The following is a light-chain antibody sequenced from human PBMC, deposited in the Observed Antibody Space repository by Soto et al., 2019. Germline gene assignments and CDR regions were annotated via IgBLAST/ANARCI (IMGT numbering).Light chain of an antibody. V-gene: IGKV2D-29*02. CDR3: LQNTHLTPT. CDR2: EVS. Sequence: VMTQTPLSLSVTPGQPASISCNSSQSLLHIAGQTHLFWYLQKQGQSPHLXXYEVSNRFSGVPDRFSGGGSGTDFTLKISRVEDEDFGIYYCLQNTHLTPTFGQGTRLEIK. CDR1: QSLLHIAGQTH. J-gene: IGKJ5*01.